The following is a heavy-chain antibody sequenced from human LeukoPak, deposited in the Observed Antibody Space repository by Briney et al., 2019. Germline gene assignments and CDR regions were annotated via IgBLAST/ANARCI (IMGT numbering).Heavy chain of an antibody. V-gene: IGHV4-38-2*02. J-gene: IGHJ3*02. CDR2: IYHSGTT. D-gene: IGHD5-12*01. CDR1: GYSISSGSF. CDR3: ARDGSGYAYAFDI. Sequence: SETLSLTCAASGYSISSGSFCGWIRQPPGQGLEWVGTIYHSGTTYYNPSIKSRVTMSVDTSKNQFSPKLSSVTAADTAVYYCARDGSGYAYAFDIWGQGTMVTVSS.